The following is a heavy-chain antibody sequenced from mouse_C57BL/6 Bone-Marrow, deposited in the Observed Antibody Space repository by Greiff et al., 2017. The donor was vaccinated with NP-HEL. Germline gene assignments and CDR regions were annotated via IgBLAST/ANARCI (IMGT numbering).Heavy chain of an antibody. V-gene: IGHV1-64*01. J-gene: IGHJ4*01. CDR2: IHPNSGST. CDR3: AAYYGSSRYAMDY. D-gene: IGHD1-1*01. Sequence: QVQLQQPGAELVKPGASVKLSCKASGYTFTSYWMHWVKQRPGQGLEWIGMIHPNSGSTNYNEKFKSKATLTVDKSSSTAYMQLSSLTSEDSAVYYCAAYYGSSRYAMDYWGQGTSVTVSS. CDR1: GYTFTSYW.